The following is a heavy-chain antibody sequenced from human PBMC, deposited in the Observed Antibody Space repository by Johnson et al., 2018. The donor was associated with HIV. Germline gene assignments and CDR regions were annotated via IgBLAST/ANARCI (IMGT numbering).Heavy chain of an antibody. CDR2: ISYDGTEK. Sequence: QVQLVESGGGVVQPGRSLRLPCAASGFSLGSFGMHWVRQAPGKGLEWVAVISYDGTEKYYAESVKARFTISRDNSKNTLYLVINRVRPEDTAVYYCARGQIAARWSDALHFWGQGTKVTISS. D-gene: IGHD6-6*01. CDR3: ARGQIAARWSDALHF. CDR1: GFSLGSFG. J-gene: IGHJ3*01. V-gene: IGHV3-30*03.